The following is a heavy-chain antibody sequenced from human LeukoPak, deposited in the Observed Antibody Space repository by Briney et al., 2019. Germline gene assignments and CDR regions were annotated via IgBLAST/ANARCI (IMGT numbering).Heavy chain of an antibody. CDR1: EFSVGSNY. J-gene: IGHJ5*02. CDR3: AKDQVLNWFDP. D-gene: IGHD2-8*01. Sequence: GGSLRLSCAASEFSVGSNYMTWVRQAPGKGLEWVSLIYSGGSTYYADSVKGRFTISRDNSKNTLYLQMNSLRAEDTAVYYCAKDQVLNWFDPWGQGTLVTVSS. V-gene: IGHV3-66*02. CDR2: IYSGGST.